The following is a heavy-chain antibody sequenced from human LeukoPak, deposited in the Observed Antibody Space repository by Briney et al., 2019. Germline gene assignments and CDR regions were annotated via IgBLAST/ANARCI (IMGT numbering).Heavy chain of an antibody. CDR1: GYTFTGYY. J-gene: IGHJ4*02. CDR3: VRTGGSSYAPFRFDY. Sequence: ASVKVSCKASGYTFTGYYMHWVRQAPGQGLEWMGWINPNSGGTNYAQKFQGRVTMTRDTSISTAYMELSRLRSDDTAVYYCVRTGGSSYAPFRFDYWGQGTLVTVSS. D-gene: IGHD2-2*01. CDR2: INPNSGGT. V-gene: IGHV1-2*02.